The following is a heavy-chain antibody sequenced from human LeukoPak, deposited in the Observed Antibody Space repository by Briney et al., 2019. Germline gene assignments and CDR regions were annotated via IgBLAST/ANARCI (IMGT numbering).Heavy chain of an antibody. Sequence: GGSLRLSCAVFGFTFSNDWMSWVRQAPGKGLEWVANIQKDGSEKYFVDSVRGRFSISRDNVKNSVYLQMNSLTGEDTAVYYCARGEAGTGGYWGQGTLVTVSS. CDR2: IQKDGSEK. CDR1: GFTFSNDW. J-gene: IGHJ4*02. V-gene: IGHV3-7*01. CDR3: ARGEAGTGGY. D-gene: IGHD1-1*01.